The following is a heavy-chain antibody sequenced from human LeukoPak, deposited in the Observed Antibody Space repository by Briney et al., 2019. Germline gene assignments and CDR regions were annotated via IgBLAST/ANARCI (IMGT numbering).Heavy chain of an antibody. CDR3: AGGRRVVPAAIYYWYFDL. Sequence: SETLSLTCAVYGGSFSGYYWSWIRQPPGKGLEWIGEINHSGSTNYNPSLKSRVTISVDTSKNQFSLKLSSVTAADTAVYYCAGGRRVVPAAIYYWYFDLWGRGTLVTVSS. V-gene: IGHV4-34*01. J-gene: IGHJ2*01. D-gene: IGHD2-2*01. CDR1: GGSFSGYY. CDR2: INHSGST.